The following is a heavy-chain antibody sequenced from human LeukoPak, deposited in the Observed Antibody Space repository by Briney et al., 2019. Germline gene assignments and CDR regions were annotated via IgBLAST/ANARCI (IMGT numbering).Heavy chain of an antibody. Sequence: GGSLRLSCAASGFTFSTYSMSWVRQAPGKGLGWVSSITTSSSYIYYADSVKGRFTISRDNAKNSLYLQMNSLRAEDTAVYYCARYGSGSYYSGDYYYYYMDVWGKGTTVTVSS. D-gene: IGHD3-10*01. J-gene: IGHJ6*03. CDR1: GFTFSTYS. CDR2: ITTSSSYI. V-gene: IGHV3-21*01. CDR3: ARYGSGSYYSGDYYYYYMDV.